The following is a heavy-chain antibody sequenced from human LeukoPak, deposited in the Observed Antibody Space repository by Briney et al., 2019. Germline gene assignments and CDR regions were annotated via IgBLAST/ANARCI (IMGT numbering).Heavy chain of an antibody. J-gene: IGHJ3*02. CDR3: ASPTTVTTSAYRAFDI. V-gene: IGHV4-34*01. Sequence: PSETLSLTCAVYGGSFSDNYWSWIRQPPGKGLEWIGEINHSGSTNYSPSLRSRVTISVDTSKNQFSLNLRSVTAPDTAVYYCASPTTVTTSAYRAFDIWGQGTMVTVSA. CDR2: INHSGST. D-gene: IGHD4-17*01. CDR1: GGSFSDNY.